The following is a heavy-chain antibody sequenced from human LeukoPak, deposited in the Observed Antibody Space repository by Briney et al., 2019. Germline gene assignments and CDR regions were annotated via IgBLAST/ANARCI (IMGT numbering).Heavy chain of an antibody. CDR3: ARDGGPFDD. Sequence: GGSLRLSCAASGFTFSKYAMHWVRQAPGKGLEWVAITSHDGSKKYYADSVRGRFTVSRDNSKNTLYLQMNSLRTEDTAVYYCARDGGPFDDWGQGSLVIVSS. CDR2: TSHDGSKK. V-gene: IGHV3-30*04. CDR1: GFTFSKYA. J-gene: IGHJ4*02. D-gene: IGHD2-15*01.